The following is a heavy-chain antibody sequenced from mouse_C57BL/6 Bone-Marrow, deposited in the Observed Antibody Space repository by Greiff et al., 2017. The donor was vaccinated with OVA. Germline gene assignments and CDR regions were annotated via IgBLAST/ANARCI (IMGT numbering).Heavy chain of an antibody. J-gene: IGHJ1*03. Sequence: EVQLQQSGPELVKPGASVKISCKASGYTFTDYYMNWVKQSHGKSLEWIGDINPNNGGTSYNQKFKGKATLTVDKSSSTAYMELRSLTSEDSAVYYCARGGYSSSPCWYFDVWGTGTTVTVSS. D-gene: IGHD1-1*01. V-gene: IGHV1-26*01. CDR3: ARGGYSSSPCWYFDV. CDR1: GYTFTDYY. CDR2: INPNNGGT.